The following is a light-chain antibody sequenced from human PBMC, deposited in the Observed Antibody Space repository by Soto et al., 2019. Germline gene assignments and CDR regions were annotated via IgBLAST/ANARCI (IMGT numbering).Light chain of an antibody. CDR3: QQYNSYPWT. Sequence: IQMTQSPSTLSASVGDRVTLTCRASQTISTWLAWYQQKPGEAPQLLIYKASTLEVGVPSRFSASVSGTEFTLTINTLQPADFATYYCQQYNSYPWTFGQGTKM. CDR1: QTISTW. J-gene: IGKJ1*01. CDR2: KAS. V-gene: IGKV1-5*03.